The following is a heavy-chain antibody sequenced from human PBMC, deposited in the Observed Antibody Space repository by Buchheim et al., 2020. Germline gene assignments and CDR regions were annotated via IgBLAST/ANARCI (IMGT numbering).Heavy chain of an antibody. CDR1: GGSFSGYY. CDR2: INHRGST. Sequence: QVQLQQWGAGLLKPSETLSLTCAVYGGSFSGYYWSWIRQPPGKGLEWIGEINHRGSTNYNPSLKSRVTISVDTSKNQFSLKLSSVTAADTAVYYCARRRITGIRSYYYGMDVWGQGTT. CDR3: ARRRITGIRSYYYGMDV. D-gene: IGHD1-20*01. V-gene: IGHV4-34*01. J-gene: IGHJ6*02.